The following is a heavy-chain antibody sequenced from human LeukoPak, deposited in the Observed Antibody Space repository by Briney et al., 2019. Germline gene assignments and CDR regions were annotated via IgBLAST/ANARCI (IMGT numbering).Heavy chain of an antibody. V-gene: IGHV3-69-1*01. CDR1: GFTFSNYA. J-gene: IGHJ4*02. Sequence: MAGGSLRLSCAASGFTFSNYAMNWVRQAPGKGLEWLSYISSGATIYYADSVKGRFTISRDNAENPLYLQMNSLRAEDTAVYYCARTQTMTAVTTYDYWGQGTLVTVSS. CDR2: ISSGATI. CDR3: ARTQTMTAVTTYDY. D-gene: IGHD4-17*01.